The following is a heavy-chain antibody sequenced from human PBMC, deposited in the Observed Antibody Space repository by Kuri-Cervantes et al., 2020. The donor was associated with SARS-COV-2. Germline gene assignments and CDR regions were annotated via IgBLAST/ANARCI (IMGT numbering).Heavy chain of an antibody. CDR2: ISYDGSNK. V-gene: IGHV3-30-3*01. CDR3: ARELVFFDY. J-gene: IGHJ4*02. Sequence: GESLKISCAASGFTFSSYWMSWVRQAPGKGLEWVAVISYDGSNKYYADSVKGRFTISRDNSKNTLYLQMNSLRAEDTAVYYCARELVFFDYWGQGTLVTVSS. CDR1: GFTFSSYW.